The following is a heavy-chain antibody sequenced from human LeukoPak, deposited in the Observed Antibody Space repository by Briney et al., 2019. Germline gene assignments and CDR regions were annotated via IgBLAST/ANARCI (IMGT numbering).Heavy chain of an antibody. Sequence: SETLSLTCTVSGGSISSTNYYWSWIRQPPGKGLEWIGEINHSGSTNYNPSLKSRVTISVDTSKNQFSLKLSSVTAADTAVYYCARGRRCSSTSCYGLFGLSNWFDPWGQGTLVTVSS. V-gene: IGHV4-39*07. CDR1: GGSISSTNYY. CDR2: INHSGST. J-gene: IGHJ5*02. CDR3: ARGRRCSSTSCYGLFGLSNWFDP. D-gene: IGHD2-2*01.